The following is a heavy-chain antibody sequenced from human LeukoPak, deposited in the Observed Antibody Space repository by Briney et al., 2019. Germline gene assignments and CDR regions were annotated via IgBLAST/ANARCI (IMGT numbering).Heavy chain of an antibody. CDR2: IYTSGST. CDR1: GGSISSGSYY. V-gene: IGHV4-61*02. CDR3: ARAIAAAGRGTGYYYYYYMDV. J-gene: IGHJ6*03. Sequence: SQTLSLTCTVSGGSISSGSYYWSWIRQPAGKGLEWIGRIYTSGSTNYNPSLKSRVTISVDTSKNQFSLKLSSVTAADTAVYYCARAIAAAGRGTGYYYYYYMDVWGKGTTVTVSS. D-gene: IGHD6-13*01.